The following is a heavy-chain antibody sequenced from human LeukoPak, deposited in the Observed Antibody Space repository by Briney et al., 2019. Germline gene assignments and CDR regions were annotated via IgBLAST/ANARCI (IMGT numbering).Heavy chain of an antibody. V-gene: IGHV4-39*07. D-gene: IGHD1/OR15-1a*01. J-gene: IGHJ4*02. CDR3: ARDREHGTQDL. CDR1: GDSFTGYY. Sequence: KPSETLSLTCTVSGDSFTGYYWGWLRPSPGKGLEWIGSIYYTGITYYSPSLRNRVTISIDTSKGQFSLNLNTVTAADTAMCFCARDREHGTQDLWGRGTLVGVS. CDR2: IYYTGIT.